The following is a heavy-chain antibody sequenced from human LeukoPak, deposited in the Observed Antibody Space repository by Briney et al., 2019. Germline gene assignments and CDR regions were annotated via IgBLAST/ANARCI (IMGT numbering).Heavy chain of an antibody. V-gene: IGHV3-30*02. CDR2: IRYDGSDK. J-gene: IGHJ4*02. Sequence: PGGSVRLACEASGFTFSNYGMHWVRQAPGMWLEWVAFIRYDGSDKYYADSVKGRFTISRDNSKNTLYLQMNSLRAEDTAVYHCAKDRLTTMVMGYLDFWGQGTLVTVSS. CDR1: GFTFSNYG. D-gene: IGHD4-23*01. CDR3: AKDRLTTMVMGYLDF.